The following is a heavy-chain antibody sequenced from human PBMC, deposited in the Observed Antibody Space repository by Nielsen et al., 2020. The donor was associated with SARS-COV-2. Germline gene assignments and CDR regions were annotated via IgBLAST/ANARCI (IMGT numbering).Heavy chain of an antibody. D-gene: IGHD5-12*01. CDR1: GFSFSSYA. CDR3: ARGGATILHWFDS. V-gene: IGHV3-30*04. J-gene: IGHJ5*01. CDR2: ISFDGSNE. Sequence: GESLKISCAASGFSFSSYAFDWVRQAPGKGLEWVSFISFDGSNEHYAASVKGRFTISRDSSNSTLYLQMNSLRAEDTAVYYCARGGATILHWFDSWGLGTLVTVSA.